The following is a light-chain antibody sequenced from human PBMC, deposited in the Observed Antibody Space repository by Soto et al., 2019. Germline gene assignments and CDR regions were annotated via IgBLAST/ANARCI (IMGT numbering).Light chain of an antibody. J-gene: IGLJ2*01. Sequence: QSVLTQPPSVSGAPGQRVTISCTGSSSNIGADYDVNWYQQFPGTAPKLLIYGNDNRPSGVPDRFSGSKSDTSASLAVTGLPAEDEADYYCQSYDSGLRAVLVGGGTKVTVL. CDR2: GND. CDR3: QSYDSGLRAVL. V-gene: IGLV1-40*01. CDR1: SSNIGADYD.